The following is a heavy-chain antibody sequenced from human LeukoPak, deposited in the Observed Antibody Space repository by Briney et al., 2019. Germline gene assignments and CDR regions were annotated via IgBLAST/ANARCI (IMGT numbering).Heavy chain of an antibody. V-gene: IGHV3-49*03. J-gene: IGHJ2*01. CDR1: GFTFGDYA. CDR2: IRSKAYGGTT. CDR3: TRDLDYGDYVTWYFDL. D-gene: IGHD4-17*01. Sequence: GGSLRLSCTASGFTFGDYAMSWFRQAPGKGLEWVGFIRSKAYGGTTEYAASVKGRFTISRDDSKSIAYLQMNSLKTEDTAVYYCTRDLDYGDYVTWYFDLWGRGTLVTVSS.